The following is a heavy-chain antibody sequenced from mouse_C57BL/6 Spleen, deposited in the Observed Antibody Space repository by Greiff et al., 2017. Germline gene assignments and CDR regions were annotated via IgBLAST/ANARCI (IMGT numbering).Heavy chain of an antibody. D-gene: IGHD1-1*01. V-gene: IGHV5-9-1*02. CDR1: GFTFSSYA. Sequence: DVKLEQSGEGLVKPGGSLKLSCAASGFTFSSYAMSWVRQTPEKRLEWVAYISSGGDYIYYADTVKGRFTISRDNARNTLYLQMSSLKSEDTAMYYCTREGLLLGAMDYWGKGTSVTVSS. CDR3: TREGLLLGAMDY. CDR2: ISSGGDYI. J-gene: IGHJ4*01.